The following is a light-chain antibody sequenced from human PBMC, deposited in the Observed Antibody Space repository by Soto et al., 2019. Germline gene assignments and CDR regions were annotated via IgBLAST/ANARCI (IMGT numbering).Light chain of an antibody. V-gene: IGKV1-5*01. CDR2: GAS. J-gene: IGKJ1*01. CDR3: QQYNTYPRT. Sequence: DIQMTQSPSTLYASAGDRVTLTCRASQSIRSYLAWYQQKPGKAPNLLIYGASSLERGVPSRFSGSGSGTEFTLTISSLQPDDFATYYCQQYNTYPRTFGQGTKVDI. CDR1: QSIRSY.